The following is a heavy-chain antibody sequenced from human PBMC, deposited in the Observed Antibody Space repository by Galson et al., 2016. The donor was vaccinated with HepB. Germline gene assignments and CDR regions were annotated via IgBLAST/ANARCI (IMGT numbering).Heavy chain of an antibody. CDR3: AREGMDIYAYH. CDR1: GGSFRNYV. CDR2: ILPLFRKT. Sequence: SVKVSCKASGGSFRNYVISRVRQAPGQGLEWMGGILPLFRKTSYAQTFEGRVAITADELTNTAYMELTSLTSEDTAVYYCAREGMDIYAYHWGQGTLVTVSS. D-gene: IGHD3-16*01. J-gene: IGHJ5*02. V-gene: IGHV1-69*13.